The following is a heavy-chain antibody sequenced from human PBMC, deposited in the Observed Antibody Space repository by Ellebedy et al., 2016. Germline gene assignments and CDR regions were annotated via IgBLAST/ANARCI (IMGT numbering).Heavy chain of an antibody. V-gene: IGHV3-23*01. CDR1: GFTFSSYA. D-gene: IGHD6-13*01. CDR2: ISGSGGST. CDR3: ARTHIDPYSSRSMDV. Sequence: GGSLRLSXAASGFTFSSYAMSWVRQAPGKGLEWVSAISGSGGSTYYADSVKGRFTISRDNSKNSLYLQMNSLRSEDTAVYYCARTHIDPYSSRSMDVWGKGTTVTVSS. J-gene: IGHJ6*03.